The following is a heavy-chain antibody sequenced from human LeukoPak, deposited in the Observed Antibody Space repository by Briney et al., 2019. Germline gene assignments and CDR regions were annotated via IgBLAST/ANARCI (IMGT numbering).Heavy chain of an antibody. V-gene: IGHV3-21*01. CDR3: ARTPTAVAVPDY. D-gene: IGHD6-19*01. J-gene: IGHJ4*02. Sequence: PGGSLRLSCAASGFTFSSYSMNWVRQAPGKGLEWVSSISGSSTYIFYADSVEGRFTISRDNSKNTLYLQMNSLRAEDTAVYYCARTPTAVAVPDYWGQGTLVTVSS. CDR2: ISGSSTYI. CDR1: GFTFSSYS.